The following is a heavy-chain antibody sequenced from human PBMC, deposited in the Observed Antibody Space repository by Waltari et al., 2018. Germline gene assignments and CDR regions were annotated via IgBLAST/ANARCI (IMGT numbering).Heavy chain of an antibody. Sequence: QVQLQESGPGLVKPSQTLSLTCTVSGGSISSGDYYWSWIRQPPGKGLEWIGYIYYSGSTYYNPSLKSRVTISVDTSKNQFSLKLSSVTAADTAVYYCARAVEYSSSWYPPGGNAFDIWGQGTMVTVSS. CDR2: IYYSGST. V-gene: IGHV4-30-4*08. J-gene: IGHJ3*02. D-gene: IGHD6-13*01. CDR3: ARAVEYSSSWYPPGGNAFDI. CDR1: GGSISSGDYY.